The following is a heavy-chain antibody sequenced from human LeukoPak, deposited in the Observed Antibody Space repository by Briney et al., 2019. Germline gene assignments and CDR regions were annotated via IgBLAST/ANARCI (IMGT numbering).Heavy chain of an antibody. Sequence: SGGSLRLSCAASGFTFDDYGVNWVRQAPGKGLEWVSGINWNGDSRGYANSVKGRFTVSRDNAKKCLYLQMNSLRAEDTALYYCARDGPVAGVELDQWGQGTLVTVSS. CDR1: GFTFDDYG. J-gene: IGHJ4*02. CDR3: ARDGPVAGVELDQ. D-gene: IGHD6-19*01. V-gene: IGHV3-20*04. CDR2: INWNGDSR.